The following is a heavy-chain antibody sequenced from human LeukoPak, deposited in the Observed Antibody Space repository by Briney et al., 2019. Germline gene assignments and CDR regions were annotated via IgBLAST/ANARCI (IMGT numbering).Heavy chain of an antibody. J-gene: IGHJ4*02. Sequence: SGGSLRLSCAASGFTFSSYWVHWVRQAPGKGLVWVSRINTDGSSTSYADSVKGRFTISRDNAKNTLYLQMNSLRAEDTAVYYCARTVPGYFFDYWGQGTLVTVSS. D-gene: IGHD3-10*01. V-gene: IGHV3-74*01. CDR2: INTDGSST. CDR3: ARTVPGYFFDY. CDR1: GFTFSSYW.